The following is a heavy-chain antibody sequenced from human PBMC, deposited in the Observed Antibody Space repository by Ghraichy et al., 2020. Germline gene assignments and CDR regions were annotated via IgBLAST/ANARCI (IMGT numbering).Heavy chain of an antibody. CDR2: IRDSDS. Sequence: SQTLSLTCAVSGAYVSSSFYHWSWIRQPPGKGLEWIGQIRDSDSKYNPSLRSRATISVDTSRNQFSLKLTSVTAADTAVYYCATYEVGGAGQGAWGQGTLVTVSS. CDR3: ATYEVGGAGQGA. V-gene: IGHV4-61*01. CDR1: GAYVSSSFYH. D-gene: IGHD3-10*01. J-gene: IGHJ4*02.